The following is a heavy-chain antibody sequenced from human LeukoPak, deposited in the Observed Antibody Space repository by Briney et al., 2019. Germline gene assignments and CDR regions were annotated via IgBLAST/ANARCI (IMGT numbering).Heavy chain of an antibody. J-gene: IGHJ5*02. D-gene: IGHD3-22*01. CDR2: IYYSGST. CDR3: AREYYDRSGYYLFDP. Sequence: SETLSLTCTVSGGSISSYYWSWIRQPPGKGLEWIGYIYYSGSTNYNPSLKSRVTISVDTSKNQFSLKLSSVTAADTAVYYCAREYYDRSGYYLFDPWGQGTLVTVSS. V-gene: IGHV4-59*01. CDR1: GGSISSYY.